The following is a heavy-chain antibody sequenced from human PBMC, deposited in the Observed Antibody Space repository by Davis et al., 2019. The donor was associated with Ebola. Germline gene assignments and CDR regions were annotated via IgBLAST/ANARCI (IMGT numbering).Heavy chain of an antibody. D-gene: IGHD5-24*01. CDR1: GFTFDDYT. CDR2: ISWDGGST. CDR3: AKELEMATNALYYYGMDV. J-gene: IGHJ6*02. V-gene: IGHV3-43*01. Sequence: GGSLRLSCAASGFTFDDYTMHWVRQAPGKGLEWVSLISWDGGSTYYADSVKGRFTISRDNSKNSLYLQMNSLRTEDTALYYCAKELEMATNALYYYGMDVWGQGTTVTVSS.